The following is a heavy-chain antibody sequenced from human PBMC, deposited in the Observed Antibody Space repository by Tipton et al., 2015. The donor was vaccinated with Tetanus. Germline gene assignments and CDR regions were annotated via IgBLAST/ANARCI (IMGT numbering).Heavy chain of an antibody. CDR1: GHNSRSYW. Sequence: QLVQSGAEVKKPGESLKISCKASGHNSRSYWISWVRQMPGKGLEWMGIIYPGDSDATYSPSFQGQVTISTDKSISTAYVQWTSLQASDTAIYYCARHPDFWSGYYFDLWGQGTLVNVSS. CDR2: IYPGDSDA. V-gene: IGHV5-51*01. D-gene: IGHD3-3*01. J-gene: IGHJ4*02. CDR3: ARHPDFWSGYYFDL.